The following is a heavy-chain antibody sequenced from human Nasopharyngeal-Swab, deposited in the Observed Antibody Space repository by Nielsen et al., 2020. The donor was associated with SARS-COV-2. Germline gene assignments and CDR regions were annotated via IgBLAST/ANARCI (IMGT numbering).Heavy chain of an antibody. Sequence: GESLKIACVASGFTFSNYGIHWVRQAPGKGLEWVAVVSYDGSVKNYADSVKGSFTISRDNSMNTLYLQMNSLRTEDTGLYYCAKLAMVRGPLDAFDVWGHGTLVTV. V-gene: IGHV3-30*18. CDR2: VSYDGSVK. J-gene: IGHJ3*01. CDR1: GFTFSNYG. D-gene: IGHD3-10*01. CDR3: AKLAMVRGPLDAFDV.